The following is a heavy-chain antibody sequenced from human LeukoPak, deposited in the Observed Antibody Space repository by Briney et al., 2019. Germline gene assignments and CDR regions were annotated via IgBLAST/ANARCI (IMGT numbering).Heavy chain of an antibody. J-gene: IGHJ4*02. CDR2: INPSGRTT. CDR1: GYTFTNYY. Sequence: ASVTVSFTASGYTFTNYYIHWVRQAPGQGLEWMGIINPSGRTTDYAQKFQGRVTMTRYTSTGTVYMELISLRSEDTAEYYCARAVAGTEGSGYWGQGTLVTVSS. D-gene: IGHD6-19*01. V-gene: IGHV1-46*01. CDR3: ARAVAGTEGSGY.